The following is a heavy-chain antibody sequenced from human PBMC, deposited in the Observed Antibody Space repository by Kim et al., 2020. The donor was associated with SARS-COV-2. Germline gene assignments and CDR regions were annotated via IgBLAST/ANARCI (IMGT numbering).Heavy chain of an antibody. Sequence: ASVKVSCKASGYSFTGYYINWVRQAPGQGLEWLGRVNPNSGGTSYAQKFQGRVTMTRNTSISTAYMELSRLRSDDTSVYHCAGGGHLLWCGEFLSTYYSYGIVVGG. CDR3: AGGGHLLWCGEFLSTYYSYGIVV. D-gene: IGHD3-10*01. CDR1: GYSFTGYY. V-gene: IGHV1-2*06. J-gene: IGHJ6*02. CDR2: VNPNSGGT.